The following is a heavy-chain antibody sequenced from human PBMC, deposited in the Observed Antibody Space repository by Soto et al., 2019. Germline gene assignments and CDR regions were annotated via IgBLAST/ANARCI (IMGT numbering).Heavy chain of an antibody. V-gene: IGHV1-2*02. D-gene: IGHD3-16*01. J-gene: IGHJ4*02. CDR3: ARAVWGSSQEFDN. CDR1: GFNFAGYF. Sequence: GASVKVSCKASGFNFAGYFLHWLRQAPGQGLEWMGWINPNSGATKDAQKFQGRVTMTWDTSISSAYIELVSLGFDDAAVYYCARAVWGSSQEFDNWGQGTRVTVSS. CDR2: INPNSGAT.